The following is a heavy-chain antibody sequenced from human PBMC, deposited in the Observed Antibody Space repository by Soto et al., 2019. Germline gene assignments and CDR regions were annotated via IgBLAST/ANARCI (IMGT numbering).Heavy chain of an antibody. CDR1: GFSLTNTGVT. CDR2: MYWHDDK. CDR3: ARSHFGILTGRFDS. Sequence: QITLKESGPTLVKPTQTLTLTCTFSGFSLTNTGVTVGWIRQPPGKALEWLALMYWHDDKRYNPSLRNRLTIAKDTSKNRVVLTLDTVGPVDTATYFCARSHFGILTGRFDSWGRGTLVTVSS. D-gene: IGHD3-9*01. V-gene: IGHV2-5*01. J-gene: IGHJ5*01.